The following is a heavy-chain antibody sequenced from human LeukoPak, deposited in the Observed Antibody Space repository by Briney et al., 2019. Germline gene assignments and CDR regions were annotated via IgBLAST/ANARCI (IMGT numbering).Heavy chain of an antibody. J-gene: IGHJ6*02. Sequence: GGSLRLSCAASGFIFSSYSMNWVRQAPGKGLEWVSSISSSSSDIYYAVSVKGRFTISRDNARNSLYLQMNSLRAEDTAVYYCAKDLVCSGGSCRSYYYGMDVWGQGTTVTVSS. V-gene: IGHV3-21*01. CDR2: ISSSSSDI. D-gene: IGHD2-15*01. CDR3: AKDLVCSGGSCRSYYYGMDV. CDR1: GFIFSSYS.